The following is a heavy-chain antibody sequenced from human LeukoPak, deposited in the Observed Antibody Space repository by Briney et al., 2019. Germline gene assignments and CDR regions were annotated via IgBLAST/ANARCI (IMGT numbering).Heavy chain of an antibody. Sequence: SETLSLTCTVSSGSSSSYYWSWLRQPPGKGLEWSGHVHYSETSRYNPSLESRVSITVDTSKNHFSLRLSSATAADTAVYYCAGGNPSGRPGIGFDYWGQGALVTVSS. CDR2: VHYSETS. CDR1: SGSSSSYY. D-gene: IGHD1-26*01. CDR3: AGGNPSGRPGIGFDY. J-gene: IGHJ4*02. V-gene: IGHV4-59*01.